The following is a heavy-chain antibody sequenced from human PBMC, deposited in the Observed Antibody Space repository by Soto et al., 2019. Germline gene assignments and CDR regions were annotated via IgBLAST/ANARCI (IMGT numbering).Heavy chain of an antibody. D-gene: IGHD4-4*01. V-gene: IGHV1-8*01. Sequence: QVQLVQSGAEVKKPGASVKVSCKASGYTFTSYDINWVRQATGQGLEWMGWMNPNSGNTGYAQKFQGRVTMTRNTSIRTAYMELSSLRSEDTAAYYCASGATVTTFYYYYGMDVWGQGTTVTVSS. CDR1: GYTFTSYD. CDR2: MNPNSGNT. CDR3: ASGATVTTFYYYYGMDV. J-gene: IGHJ6*02.